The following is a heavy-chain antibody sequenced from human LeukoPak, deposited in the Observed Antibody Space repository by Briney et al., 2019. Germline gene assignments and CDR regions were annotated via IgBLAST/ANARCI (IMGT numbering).Heavy chain of an antibody. J-gene: IGHJ3*02. Sequence: GGSLRLSCAVSGFTFRNYDIYWIRQAPGKGLEWATFIRYDGSNQYYADSVKGRFTISRVNSKNTVFLQMNSLRTEDRAVYYCARESGKGAFDIWGQGTMVTVSP. V-gene: IGHV3-30*02. D-gene: IGHD3-10*01. CDR1: GFTFRNYD. CDR3: ARESGKGAFDI. CDR2: IRYDGSNQ.